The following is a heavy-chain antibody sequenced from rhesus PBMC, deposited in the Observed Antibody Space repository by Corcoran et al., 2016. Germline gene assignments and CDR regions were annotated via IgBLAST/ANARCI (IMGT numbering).Heavy chain of an antibody. CDR3: AAHYYRYGLDS. V-gene: IGHV4-76*01. CDR1: GGSISGGYG. Sequence: QVQLQESGPGVVKPSETLSLTCAVSGGSISGGYGWSSIRQPPGKGLEWIGYIYGSSGSTNYNPSLKNRVTSSKDASKNHFSLKRSSVTAADTAVYYRAAHYYRYGLDSWGQGVVVTVSS. CDR2: IYGSSGST. J-gene: IGHJ6*01. D-gene: IGHD3-9*01.